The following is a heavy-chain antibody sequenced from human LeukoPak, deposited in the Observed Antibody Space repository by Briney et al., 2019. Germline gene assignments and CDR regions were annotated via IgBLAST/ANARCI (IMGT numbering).Heavy chain of an antibody. CDR1: GFTFSSYD. V-gene: IGHV3-13*01. CDR3: ARDGTMAGLYGMDV. Sequence: PGGSLRLSCAASGFTFSSYDMHWVRQAPGKGLEWVSAIGTAGDTYYPGSVKGRFTISRENAKNSLYLQMNSLRAGDTAVYYCARDGTMAGLYGMDVWGQGTTVTVSS. CDR2: IGTAGDT. D-gene: IGHD4/OR15-4a*01. J-gene: IGHJ6*02.